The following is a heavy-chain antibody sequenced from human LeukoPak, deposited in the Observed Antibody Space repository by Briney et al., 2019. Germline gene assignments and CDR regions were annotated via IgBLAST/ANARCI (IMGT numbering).Heavy chain of an antibody. CDR3: ARDTFQPGLIDS. CDR2: INTDSSDI. D-gene: IGHD2-2*01. CDR1: GFTFSRYA. V-gene: IGHV3-21*05. J-gene: IGHJ4*02. Sequence: GGSLRLSCAASGFTFSRYAMNWVRQAPGKGLQWVSYINTDSSDIHYADSVKGRFTISRDNARNTLYLQLSSLRAEDSAVYYCARDTFQPGLIDSWGQGTLVAVSS.